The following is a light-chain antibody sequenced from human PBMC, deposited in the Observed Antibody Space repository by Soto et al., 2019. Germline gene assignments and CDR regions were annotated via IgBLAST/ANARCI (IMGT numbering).Light chain of an antibody. CDR1: QSVTNSF. J-gene: IGKJ1*01. V-gene: IGKV3-20*01. Sequence: EIVLAQSPGTLSLSPGERATLSCRASQSVTNSFLAWYQQKPGQAPRLLIYGASRRATGIPGRLTGSGCGTDFTLTISRLEPEDFAVYYYQQYVSSPWAFGQGTKVEI. CDR2: GAS. CDR3: QQYVSSPWA.